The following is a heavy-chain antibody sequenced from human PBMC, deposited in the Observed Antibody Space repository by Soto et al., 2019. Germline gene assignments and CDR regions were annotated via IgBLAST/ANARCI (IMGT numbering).Heavy chain of an antibody. V-gene: IGHV1-18*01. CDR3: VRLEWREDIVVVPAAIVY. CDR1: GYTFTSYG. J-gene: IGHJ4*02. CDR2: ISAYNGNT. D-gene: IGHD2-2*01. Sequence: QVQLVQSGAEVKKPGASVKVSCKASGYTFTSYGISWVRQAPGQGLEWMGWISAYNGNTNYAQKLQGRVTMTTDTSTSTAYMELRSLRSDDTAVYYCVRLEWREDIVVVPAAIVYWGQGTLVTVSS.